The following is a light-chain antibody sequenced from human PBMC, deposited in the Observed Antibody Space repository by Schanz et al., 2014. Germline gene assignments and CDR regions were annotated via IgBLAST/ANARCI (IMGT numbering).Light chain of an antibody. J-gene: IGLJ2*01. Sequence: QSALTQPPSASGSLGQSVTISCTGTSSDVGGYNQVSWYQQHPGKAPKLMIYEVSKRPSGVYTRFSGSKSGNTASLTISGLQAEDEADYYCCAYIRTITSVVFGGGTKLTVL. CDR3: CAYIRTITSVV. CDR2: EVS. V-gene: IGLV2-14*01. CDR1: SSDVGGYNQ.